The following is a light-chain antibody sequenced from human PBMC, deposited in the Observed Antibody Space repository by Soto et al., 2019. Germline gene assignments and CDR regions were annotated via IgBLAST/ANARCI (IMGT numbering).Light chain of an antibody. J-gene: IGLJ1*01. CDR2: YDD. CDR1: SSNIGNNP. CDR3: AAWDDSLNGLV. Sequence: QSVLTQPPSVSEAPRQRVTISCSGSSSNIGNNPVNWYQQLPGKAPKLLIYYDDLLPSGVSDRFSGSKSGTSASLAISGLQSEDEADYYCAAWDDSLNGLVFGTGTKVTVL. V-gene: IGLV1-36*01.